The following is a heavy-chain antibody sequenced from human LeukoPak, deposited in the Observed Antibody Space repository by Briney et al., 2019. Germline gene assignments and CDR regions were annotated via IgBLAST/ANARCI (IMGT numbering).Heavy chain of an antibody. CDR1: GFTFGDYA. J-gene: IGHJ4*02. Sequence: GGSLRLSCTASGFTFGDYAMSWVRQAPGKGLEWVGFIRSKAYGGTTEYAASVKGRFTISRDDSKSIAYLQMNSLKTEDTAVYYCTRGLKLWELADYWGQGTLVTVSS. V-gene: IGHV3-49*04. CDR3: TRGLKLWELADY. CDR2: IRSKAYGGTT. D-gene: IGHD1-26*01.